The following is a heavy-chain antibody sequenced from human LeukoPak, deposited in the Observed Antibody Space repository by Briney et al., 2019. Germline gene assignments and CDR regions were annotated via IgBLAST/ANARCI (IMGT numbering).Heavy chain of an antibody. V-gene: IGHV3-7*01. CDR1: GFTFSDSW. CDR3: ATYTHWVAGDV. J-gene: IGHJ6*02. CDR2: MNHDGSEK. Sequence: PGGSLRLSCAASGFTFSDSWMSWVRQAPGKGLEWVANMNHDGSEKDYVDSVKGRFTISRDNARKSLYLQMSSLRAEDTAVYYCATYTHWVAGDVWGQGTTVTVSS. D-gene: IGHD3-16*01.